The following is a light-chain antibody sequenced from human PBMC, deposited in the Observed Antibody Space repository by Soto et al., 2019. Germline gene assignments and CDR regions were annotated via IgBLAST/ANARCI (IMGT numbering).Light chain of an antibody. CDR1: HNINSY. CDR2: DAT. J-gene: IGKJ4*01. CDR3: QPYERYNPS. Sequence: DIQMTQSPSSLSASVGDRVTIICRASHNINSYLAWFQQKPGKAPKSLIYDATSLQSGVPSRFSGSGSGTDFSLTISSLQPEDAATYYCQPYERYNPSFGGGTKLEI. V-gene: IGKV1-16*01.